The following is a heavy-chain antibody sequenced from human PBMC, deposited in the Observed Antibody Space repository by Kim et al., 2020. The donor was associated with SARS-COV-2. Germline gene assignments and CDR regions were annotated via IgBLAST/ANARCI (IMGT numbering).Heavy chain of an antibody. CDR3: AKAPGYYYYYGMDV. CDR1: GFTFGDYA. V-gene: IGHV3-9*01. J-gene: IGHJ6*02. CDR2: ISWNSGSI. Sequence: GGSLRLSCAASGFTFGDYAMHWVRQAPGKGLEWVSGISWNSGSIGYADSVKGRFTISRDNAKNSLYLQMNSLRAEDTALYYCAKAPGYYYYYGMDVWGQGTTVTVSS.